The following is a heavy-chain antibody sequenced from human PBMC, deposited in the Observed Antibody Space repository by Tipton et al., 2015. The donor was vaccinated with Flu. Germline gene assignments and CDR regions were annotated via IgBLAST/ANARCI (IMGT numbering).Heavy chain of an antibody. CDR2: VSTTKRT. J-gene: IGHJ4*02. CDR1: GGAITGHS. V-gene: IGHV4-4*07. D-gene: IGHD3-22*01. Sequence: TLSLTCTVSGGAITGHSWNWIRQPAGKSLEWIGRVSTTKRTDYNPSLKSRVTMSVDMSTNQLSLTLISVSAADTAVYYCVRVDYDNSWTLFDFWGRGILVTVSS. CDR3: VRVDYDNSWTLFDF.